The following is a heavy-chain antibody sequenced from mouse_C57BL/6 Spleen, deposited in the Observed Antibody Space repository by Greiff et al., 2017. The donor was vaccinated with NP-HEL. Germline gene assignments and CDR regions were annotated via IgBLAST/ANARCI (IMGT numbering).Heavy chain of an antibody. CDR1: GYTFTSYW. D-gene: IGHD1-1*02. CDR3: AIWSWDY. V-gene: IGHV1-59*01. CDR2: IDPSDSYT. Sequence: VQLQQPGAELVRPGTSVKLSCKASGYTFTSYWMHWVKQRPGQGLEWIGVIDPSDSYTNYNQKFKGKATLTVDKSSSTAYMQLSSLTSEDSAVYYCAIWSWDYWGQGTSVTVSS. J-gene: IGHJ4*01.